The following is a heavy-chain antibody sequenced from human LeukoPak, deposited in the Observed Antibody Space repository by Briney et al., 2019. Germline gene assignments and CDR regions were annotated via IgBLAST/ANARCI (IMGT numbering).Heavy chain of an antibody. CDR3: ARANGWYPFDY. D-gene: IGHD6-19*01. CDR2: IYHSGST. CDR1: GGSFSGYY. Sequence: PSETLSLTCAVYGGSFSGYYWSWIRQPPGKGLEWIGEIYHSGSTNYNPSLKSRVTISVDTSKNQFSLKLSSVTAADTAVYYCARANGWYPFDYWGQGTLVTVSS. J-gene: IGHJ4*02. V-gene: IGHV4-34*01.